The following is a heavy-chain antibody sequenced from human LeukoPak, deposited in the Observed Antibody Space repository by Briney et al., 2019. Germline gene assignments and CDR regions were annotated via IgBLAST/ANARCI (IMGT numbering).Heavy chain of an antibody. CDR1: GFTLSSYA. CDR3: FLNLHY. CDR2: ISISGGST. Sequence: GGSLRLSCAASGFTLSSYAMGWVRQAPGKGLEWVSGISISGGSTYYADSVKGRFTISRDNSKNTLYLQMNSLRAEDTAVYYAFLNLHYWGQGILVTVSS. J-gene: IGHJ4*02. D-gene: IGHD2-21*01. V-gene: IGHV3-23*01.